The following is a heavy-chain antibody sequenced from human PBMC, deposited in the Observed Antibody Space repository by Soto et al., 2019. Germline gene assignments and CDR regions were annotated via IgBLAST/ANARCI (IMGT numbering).Heavy chain of an antibody. CDR2: IDPSDSYT. CDR1: GWSVTSYW. V-gene: IGHV5-10-1*01. CDR3: ARQNQQQLDYGMDV. J-gene: IGHJ6*02. D-gene: IGHD6-13*01. Sequence: GDSLKISGKGSGWSVTSYWFSWVRQMPGKGLEWMGRIDPSDSYTNYSPSSQGHVTISADKSISTAYLQWSSLKASDTAMYYCARQNQQQLDYGMDVWGQGTTVTVS.